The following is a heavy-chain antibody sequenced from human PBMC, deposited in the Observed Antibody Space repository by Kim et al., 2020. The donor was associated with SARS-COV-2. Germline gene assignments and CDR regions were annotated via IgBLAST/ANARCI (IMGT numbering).Heavy chain of an antibody. D-gene: IGHD2-2*01. J-gene: IGHJ6*02. CDR3: TRAAGSKTGMDV. Sequence: TEYDASVKGRFTISRDESKNSLYLQMNSLETEETAVYYCTRAAGSKTGMDVWGQGTTVTVSS. V-gene: IGHV3-72*01. CDR2: T.